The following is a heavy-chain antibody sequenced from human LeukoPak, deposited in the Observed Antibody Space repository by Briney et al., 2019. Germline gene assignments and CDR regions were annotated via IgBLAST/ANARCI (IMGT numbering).Heavy chain of an antibody. V-gene: IGHV1-46*02. D-gene: IGHD3-10*01. CDR3: ARSVTMVRTDYQYTWTNV. Sequence: GASVNVPYQESVYTFHQYYMQELQQAPGQGLEWMGIINPTGSSTSYAQRFQGRVTMTRDTSTSTVYMELYSLRSEDTAVYYCARSVTMVRTDYQYTWTNVWGQGTTVTVSS. CDR2: INPTGSST. J-gene: IGHJ6*01. CDR1: VYTFHQYY.